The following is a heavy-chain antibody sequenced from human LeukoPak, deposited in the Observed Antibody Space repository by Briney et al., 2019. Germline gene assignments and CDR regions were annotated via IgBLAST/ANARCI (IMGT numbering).Heavy chain of an antibody. CDR1: GFTFNTYP. D-gene: IGHD3-22*01. V-gene: IGHV3-30*02. CDR3: ATQTITLVVVISPFDY. CDR2: IQDDGAKT. Sequence: GGSLTLSCAASGFTFNTYPMHWVRQAPGKGLEWVALIQDDGAKTNYAVSVRGLFTISRDNSRSTVYLQMNSLKPDDTAVYYCATQTITLVVVISPFDYWGQGALLTVSS. J-gene: IGHJ4*02.